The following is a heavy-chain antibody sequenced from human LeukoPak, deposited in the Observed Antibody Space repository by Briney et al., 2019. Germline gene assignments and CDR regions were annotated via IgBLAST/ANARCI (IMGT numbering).Heavy chain of an antibody. V-gene: IGHV3-23*01. J-gene: IGHJ4*02. CDR2: ISGSGGST. Sequence: GGSLRLSCAASGFTFSSYAMSWVRQAPGKGLEWVSAISGSGGSTYYADSVKGRFTISRDNAKNSLYLQMNSLRAEDTAIYYCARDLIAGDWPYYFDYWGQGTLVTVSS. D-gene: IGHD2-21*02. CDR1: GFTFSSYA. CDR3: ARDLIAGDWPYYFDY.